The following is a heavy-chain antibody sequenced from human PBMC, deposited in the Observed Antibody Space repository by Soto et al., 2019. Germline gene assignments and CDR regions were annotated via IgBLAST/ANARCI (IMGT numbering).Heavy chain of an antibody. CDR1: GYTFTSYA. D-gene: IGHD6-13*01. J-gene: IGHJ6*02. CDR2: INAGNGNT. Sequence: ALVKVSCKASGYTFTSYAMHWVRQAPGQRLEWMGWINAGNGNTKYSQKFQGRVTITRDTSASTAYMELSSLRSEDTAVYYCASKTHGRRIAAAGTGGYGMDVWGQGTTVTVSS. CDR3: ASKTHGRRIAAAGTGGYGMDV. V-gene: IGHV1-3*01.